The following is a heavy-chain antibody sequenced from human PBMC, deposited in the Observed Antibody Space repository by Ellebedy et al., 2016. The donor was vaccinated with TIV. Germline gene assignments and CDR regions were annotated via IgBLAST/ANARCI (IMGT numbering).Heavy chain of an antibody. D-gene: IGHD3-10*01. V-gene: IGHV4-59*12. CDR1: GGSISSYY. Sequence: SETLSLTCTVSGGSISSYYWGWIRQPPGKGLEWIGSIYYSGSTNYNPSLKSRVTISVDTSKNQFSLKLSSVTAADTAVYYCATNPRDGSEEYYFDYWGQGTLVTVSS. CDR3: ATNPRDGSEEYYFDY. CDR2: IYYSGST. J-gene: IGHJ4*02.